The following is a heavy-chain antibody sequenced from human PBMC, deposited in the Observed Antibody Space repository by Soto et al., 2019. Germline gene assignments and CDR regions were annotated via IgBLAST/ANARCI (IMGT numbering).Heavy chain of an antibody. V-gene: IGHV4-34*01. J-gene: IGHJ2*01. CDR2: INHSGST. D-gene: IGHD4-17*01. CDR3: ARGLSRIPKMTTVTTIDL. CDR1: GGSFSGYY. Sequence: QVQLQQWGAGLLKPSETLSLTCAVYGGSFSGYYWSWIRQPPGKGLEWIGEINHSGSTNYNPSLKCRVTISVDTSKNQFSLKLSSVTAADTAVYYCARGLSRIPKMTTVTTIDLWGRGTLVTVSS.